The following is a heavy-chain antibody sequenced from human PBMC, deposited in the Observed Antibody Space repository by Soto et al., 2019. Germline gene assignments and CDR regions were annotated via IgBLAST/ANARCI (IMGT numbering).Heavy chain of an antibody. V-gene: IGHV1-18*01. Sequence: ASVKVSCKTSGYPFTINHLSWVRRAPGQGLEWMGWISPHNGNAKYAQKFQDIVTMTADTAASTVYMDLRSLRSDDSAVFYCARARSGWYDFWGQGTLVTVSS. D-gene: IGHD6-19*01. CDR3: ARARSGWYDF. CDR2: ISPHNGNA. J-gene: IGHJ4*02. CDR1: GYPFTINH.